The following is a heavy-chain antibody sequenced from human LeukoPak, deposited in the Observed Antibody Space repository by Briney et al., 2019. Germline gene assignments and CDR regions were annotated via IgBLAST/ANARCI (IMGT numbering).Heavy chain of an antibody. V-gene: IGHV3-33*01. J-gene: IGHJ4*02. CDR3: ARSGYYDSSGYYPRTPFDY. CDR1: GFTFSSYG. Sequence: PGRSLRLSCAASGFTFSSYGLHWVRQAPGKGLEWVAVIWYDGNNKYYADSVKGRFAISRDNSKNTLYLQMNSLRAEDTAVYYCARSGYYDSSGYYPRTPFDYWGQGTLVTVSS. CDR2: IWYDGNNK. D-gene: IGHD3-22*01.